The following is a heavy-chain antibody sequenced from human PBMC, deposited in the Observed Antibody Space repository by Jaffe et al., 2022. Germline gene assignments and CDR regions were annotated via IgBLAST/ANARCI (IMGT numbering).Heavy chain of an antibody. V-gene: IGHV3-30*02. CDR3: AKDDMASGTYATFDY. D-gene: IGHD1-26*01. Sequence: QVQLMESGGGVVQPGGSVRLSCAGSGFTFSIYGMHWVRQAPGKGLEWMAFIKSDGSNEYYADSVKGRFTISRDNSKNTLYVQMNGLTSDDTAVYYCAKDDMASGTYATFDYWGPGTLVTVSS. J-gene: IGHJ4*02. CDR1: GFTFSIYG. CDR2: IKSDGSNE.